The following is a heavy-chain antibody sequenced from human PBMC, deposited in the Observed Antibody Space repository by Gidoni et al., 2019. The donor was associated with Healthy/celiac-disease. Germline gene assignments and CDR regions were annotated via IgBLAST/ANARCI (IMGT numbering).Heavy chain of an antibody. J-gene: IGHJ4*02. CDR1: GFTFRSYG. CDR3: AHLSGDSSCYPKTFDY. D-gene: IGHD3-22*01. Sequence: QVQLVESGGGVVQPGRSLRLACAASGFTFRSYGMHWVRQAPGKGLEWVAVIWYDGSNKYSADSVKGRFTLSRDNSKNTLYLQMNSLRAEDTAVYYCAHLSGDSSCYPKTFDYWGQGTLVTVSS. CDR2: IWYDGSNK. V-gene: IGHV3-33*01.